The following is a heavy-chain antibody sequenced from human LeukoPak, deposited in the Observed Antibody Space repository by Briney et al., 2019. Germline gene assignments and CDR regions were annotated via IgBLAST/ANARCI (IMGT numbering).Heavy chain of an antibody. CDR1: GFTFSSYA. D-gene: IGHD1-26*01. J-gene: IGHJ4*02. CDR3: AKGAGGNGSDRI. CDR2: ISYRGGST. Sequence: GGSLRLSCAASGFTFSSYAMNWVRPAPGKGLGWVLGISYRGGSTYYADSVKGRYTISRDNSKNTLYLEMNSLRADDTAVYYCAKGAGGNGSDRIWGEGTLVTVSS. V-gene: IGHV3-23*01.